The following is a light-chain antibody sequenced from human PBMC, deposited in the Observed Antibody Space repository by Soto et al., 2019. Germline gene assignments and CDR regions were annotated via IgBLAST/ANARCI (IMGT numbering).Light chain of an antibody. CDR2: KAS. CDR1: QTISSW. J-gene: IGKJ1*01. CDR3: QHYNSYSEA. V-gene: IGKV1-5*03. Sequence: EIQMTPSPLTKAANVGDRVTSIYRANQTISSWLAWYQQKPGKAPKLLIYKASTLKSGVPSRFSGSGSGTEFTLTISSLQPDDFATYYCQHYNSYSEAFGQGTKVDIK.